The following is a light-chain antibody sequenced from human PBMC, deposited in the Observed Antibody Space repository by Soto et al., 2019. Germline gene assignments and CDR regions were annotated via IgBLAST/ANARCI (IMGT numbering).Light chain of an antibody. J-gene: IGLJ2*01. CDR2: DTS. Sequence: QAVVTQEPSLTVSPGGTVTLTCGSSTGAVTSGHYPYWFQQKPGQAPRTLICDTSNKHSWTPARFSGSLLGGKAALTLSGAQPEDEAEYYCLLSYSGPVVFGGGTQLTVL. V-gene: IGLV7-46*01. CDR1: TGAVTSGHY. CDR3: LLSYSGPVV.